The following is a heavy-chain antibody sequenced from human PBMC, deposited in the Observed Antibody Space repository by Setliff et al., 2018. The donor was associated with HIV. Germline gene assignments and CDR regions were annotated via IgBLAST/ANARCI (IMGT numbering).Heavy chain of an antibody. CDR3: ARGYYNFWSGYYDSRFPNPIDALDN. CDR1: GYTFSSYG. Sequence: ASVKVSCKASGYTFSSYGISWVRQAPGQGVEWMGWISAYNGNTNYAQKLQGRVTMTTDTSTSTAYMELRSLRSDDTAVYYCARGYYNFWSGYYDSRFPNPIDALDNWGKGQWSPSPQ. V-gene: IGHV1-18*01. CDR2: ISAYNGNT. J-gene: IGHJ3*02. D-gene: IGHD3-3*01.